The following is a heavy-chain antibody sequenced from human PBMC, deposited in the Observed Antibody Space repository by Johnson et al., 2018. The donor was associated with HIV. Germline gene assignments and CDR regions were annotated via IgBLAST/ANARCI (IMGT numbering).Heavy chain of an antibody. CDR3: AREMVAAKDAFDI. J-gene: IGHJ3*02. CDR1: GFTFSRYG. D-gene: IGHD2-15*01. CDR2: ISYDGSNK. V-gene: IGHV3-30*19. Sequence: QVQLVESGGGVVQPGRSLRLSCAASGFTFSRYGMHWVRQAPGKGLEWVAVISYDGSNKYYPDSVKGRFTISRDNFKNTLYLQMDSLRAEDTAVYFCAREMVAAKDAFDIWGQGTMVTVSS.